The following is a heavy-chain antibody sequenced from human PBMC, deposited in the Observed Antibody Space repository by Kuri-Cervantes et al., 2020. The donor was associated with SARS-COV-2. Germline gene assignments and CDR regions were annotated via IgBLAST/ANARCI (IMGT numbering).Heavy chain of an antibody. V-gene: IGHV4-34*01. CDR2: INHSGST. J-gene: IGHJ5*02. Sequence: GSLRLSCTVSGGSISSYYWGWIRQPPGKGLEWIGEINHSGSTNYNPSLKSRVTISVDTSKNQFSLKLSSVTAVDTAVYYCARRRGGQLDPWGQGTLVTVSS. CDR1: GGSISSYY. D-gene: IGHD2-2*01. CDR3: ARRRGGQLDP.